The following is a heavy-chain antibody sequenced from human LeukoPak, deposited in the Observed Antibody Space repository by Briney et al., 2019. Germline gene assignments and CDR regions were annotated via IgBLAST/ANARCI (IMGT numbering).Heavy chain of an antibody. D-gene: IGHD6-13*01. Sequence: GGSLRLSCAASGFTFDDYGMSWVRQAPGQGLEWVSGINWNGGSTGYADSVKGRFTISRDNAKKSLYLQMNSLRAEDTALYYCARPRIAAARGAFDIWGQGTMVTVSS. CDR2: INWNGGST. CDR1: GFTFDDYG. J-gene: IGHJ3*02. V-gene: IGHV3-20*04. CDR3: ARPRIAAARGAFDI.